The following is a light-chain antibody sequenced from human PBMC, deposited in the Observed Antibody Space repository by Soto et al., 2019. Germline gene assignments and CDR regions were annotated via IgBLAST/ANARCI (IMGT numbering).Light chain of an antibody. Sequence: DIVMTPSPDSLAVSLGERATLNCKSSQSVLYSSNNKNYLAWYQQKPGQPPKLLIYWASTRESGVPDRFSGSASGTDFTLTISSLQAEDVAVYYCQQYYSFPLTFGGGTKVEI. CDR1: QSVLYSSNNKNY. J-gene: IGKJ4*01. CDR2: WAS. V-gene: IGKV4-1*01. CDR3: QQYYSFPLT.